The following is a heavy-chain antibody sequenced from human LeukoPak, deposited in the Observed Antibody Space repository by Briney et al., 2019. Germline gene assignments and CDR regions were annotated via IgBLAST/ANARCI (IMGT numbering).Heavy chain of an antibody. D-gene: IGHD1-26*01. CDR3: AKDRLGAILYFDY. Sequence: PGGSLRLSCAASGFTFSSYAMHWVRQAPGKGLEYVSAISSNGGSTYYANSVKGRLTISRDNSKNTLYLQMGSLRAEDMAVYYCAKDRLGAILYFDYWGQGTLVTVSS. CDR1: GFTFSSYA. V-gene: IGHV3-64*01. J-gene: IGHJ4*02. CDR2: ISSNGGST.